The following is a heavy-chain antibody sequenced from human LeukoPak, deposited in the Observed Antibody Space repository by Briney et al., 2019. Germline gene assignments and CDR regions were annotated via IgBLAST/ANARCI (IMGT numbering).Heavy chain of an antibody. CDR1: GGSISNHY. D-gene: IGHD3-9*01. CDR2: IYNSVTT. J-gene: IGHJ4*02. Sequence: SETLSLTCTVSGGSISNHYWSWIRQPPGKGLEWIGYIYNSVTTNYDPSLKSRVTISVDTSKNQFSLKLTSVTAADTAVYYCARQAAFDRSEGQFDYWGQGTLVTVSS. V-gene: IGHV4-59*11. CDR3: ARQAAFDRSEGQFDY.